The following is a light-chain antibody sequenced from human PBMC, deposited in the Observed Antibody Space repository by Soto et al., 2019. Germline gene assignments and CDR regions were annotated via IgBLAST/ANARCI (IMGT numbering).Light chain of an antibody. CDR2: GAS. CDR1: QSVSSSY. V-gene: IGKV3-20*01. CDR3: QQYGTSFWT. Sequence: EIVLTQSPGILSLSPGERATLSCRTSQSVSSSYLAWYQQKPGQAPRLLIYGASTRATGIPDRFSGSGSGTIFSLTISRMEPEDFAVYFCQQYGTSFWTFCQGTKVEIK. J-gene: IGKJ1*01.